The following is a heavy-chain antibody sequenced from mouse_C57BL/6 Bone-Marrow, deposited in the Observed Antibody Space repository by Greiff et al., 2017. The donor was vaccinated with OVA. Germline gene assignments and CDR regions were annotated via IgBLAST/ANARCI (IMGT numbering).Heavy chain of an antibody. CDR3: ARGGGGSDYYATDY. J-gene: IGHJ4*01. V-gene: IGHV14-3*01. D-gene: IGHD1-1*02. Sequence: EVQLVESVAELVRPGASVKLSCTASGFNIKNSYMHWVKQRPEQGLEWIGRIDPANGTTKYDPKFQGKATITADTSSNTAYLQLSSLTSKDTAIYYCARGGGGSDYYATDYWGQGTSVTVSA. CDR1: GFNIKNSY. CDR2: IDPANGTT.